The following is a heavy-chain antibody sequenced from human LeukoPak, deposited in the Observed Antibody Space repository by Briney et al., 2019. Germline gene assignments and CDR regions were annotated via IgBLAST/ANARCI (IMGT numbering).Heavy chain of an antibody. CDR1: GFPLSSNH. J-gene: IGHJ4*02. CDR3: AARDFWSGPAFDC. CDR2: IRYDGSDK. Sequence: GGPQTLPCAAWGFPLSSNHTHWLPHAPDKALEWVAFIRYDGSDKYYADSVKGRFTNSRDNSMNTLSLQMNSLRVEDTAVYYCAARDFWSGPAFDCGGEGTLDSVSS. V-gene: IGHV3-30*02. D-gene: IGHD3-3*01.